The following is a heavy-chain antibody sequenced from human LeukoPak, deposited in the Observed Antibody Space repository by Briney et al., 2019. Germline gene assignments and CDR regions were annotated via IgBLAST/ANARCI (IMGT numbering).Heavy chain of an antibody. D-gene: IGHD3-16*01. Sequence: GRSLRLSCAASGFTFSSYAMHWVRQAQGKGLEWVAVISYGGSNKYYADSVKGRFTISRDNSKNTLYLQMNSLRAEDTAVYYCARMNLGGAFFDYWGQGTLVTVSS. CDR1: GFTFSSYA. CDR3: ARMNLGGAFFDY. V-gene: IGHV3-30*04. CDR2: ISYGGSNK. J-gene: IGHJ4*02.